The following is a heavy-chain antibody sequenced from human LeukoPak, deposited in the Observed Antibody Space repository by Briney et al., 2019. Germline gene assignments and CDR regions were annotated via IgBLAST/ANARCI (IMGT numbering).Heavy chain of an antibody. D-gene: IGHD6-13*01. V-gene: IGHV3-30-3*01. CDR1: RFTFSSYA. Sequence: GRSLRLSCAASRFTFSSYAMHWVRQAPGKGLEWVAVISYDGSNKYYADSVKGRFTISRDNSKNTLYLQMNSLRAEDTAVYYCARGYSSSWYEGFDYWGQGTLVTVSS. CDR2: ISYDGSNK. J-gene: IGHJ4*02. CDR3: ARGYSSSWYEGFDY.